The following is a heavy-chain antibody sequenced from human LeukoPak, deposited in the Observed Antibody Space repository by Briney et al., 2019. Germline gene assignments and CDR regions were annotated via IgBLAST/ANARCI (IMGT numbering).Heavy chain of an antibody. CDR3: ARGRLNGNVDF. D-gene: IGHD1-20*01. J-gene: IGHJ4*02. CDR1: GYTFTGYD. V-gene: IGHV1-8*01. CDR2: MHPNSGDT. Sequence: ASVKVSCKTSGYTFTGYDINWVRQAAGQGFEWMGWMHPNSGDTGYAHNLQGRITITRNSTTATVFMELSSLRSEDTAMYYCARGRLNGNVDFWGQGTLVTVSS.